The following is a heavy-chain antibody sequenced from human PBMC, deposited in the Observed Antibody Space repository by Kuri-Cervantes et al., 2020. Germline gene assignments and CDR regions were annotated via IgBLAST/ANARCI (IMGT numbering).Heavy chain of an antibody. CDR2: MNAGNGNT. J-gene: IGHJ4*02. V-gene: IGHV1-3*01. D-gene: IGHD6-6*01. CDR3: AASIAARRGSDY. Sequence: ASVKVSCKASGDTFTSYAMHWVRQDPGQRLEWMGWMNAGNGNTKYSQKFQGRVTITTDTSTSTAYMELRSLRSDDTAVYYCAASIAARRGSDYWGQGTLVTVSS. CDR1: GDTFTSYA.